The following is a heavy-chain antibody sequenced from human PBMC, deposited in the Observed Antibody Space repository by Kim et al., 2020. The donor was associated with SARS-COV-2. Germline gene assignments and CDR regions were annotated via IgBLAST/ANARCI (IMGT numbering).Heavy chain of an antibody. Sequence: ASVKVSCKASGYTFTSYDINWVRQATGQGLEWMGWMNPNSGNTGYAQKFQGRVTMTRNTSISTAYMELSSLRSEDTAVYYCAVGNCSSTSCYTDWFDPWGQGTLVTVSS. CDR1: GYTFTSYD. CDR3: AVGNCSSTSCYTDWFDP. D-gene: IGHD2-2*02. V-gene: IGHV1-8*01. J-gene: IGHJ5*02. CDR2: MNPNSGNT.